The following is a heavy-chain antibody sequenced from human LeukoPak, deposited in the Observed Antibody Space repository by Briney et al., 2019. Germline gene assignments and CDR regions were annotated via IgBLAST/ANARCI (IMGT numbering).Heavy chain of an antibody. Sequence: PSETLSLTCAVYGGSFSGYYWSWIRQPPGKGLEWIGEINHSGSTNYNPSLKSRVTISVDTSKNQFSLKLSSVTAADTAVYYCARDLRAAAGTYYYYYGMDVWGQGTTVTVSS. D-gene: IGHD6-13*01. CDR2: INHSGST. J-gene: IGHJ6*02. CDR3: ARDLRAAAGTYYYYYGMDV. CDR1: GGSFSGYY. V-gene: IGHV4-34*01.